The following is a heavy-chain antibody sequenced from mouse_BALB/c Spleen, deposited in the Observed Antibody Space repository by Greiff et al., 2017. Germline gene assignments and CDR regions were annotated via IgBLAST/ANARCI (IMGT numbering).Heavy chain of an antibody. J-gene: IGHJ4*01. CDR3: ARGGYDSSYAMDD. D-gene: IGHD2-2*01. Sequence: VQLQQSGAELVKPGASVKLSCTASGFNIKDTYMHWVKQRPEQGLEWIGRIDPANGNTKYDPKFQGKATITADTSSNTAYLQLSSLTSEDTAVYYCARGGYDSSYAMDDWGQGTSVTVSS. V-gene: IGHV14-3*02. CDR1: GFNIKDTY. CDR2: IDPANGNT.